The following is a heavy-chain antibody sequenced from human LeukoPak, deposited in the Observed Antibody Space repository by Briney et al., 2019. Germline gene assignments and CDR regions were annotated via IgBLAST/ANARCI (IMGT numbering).Heavy chain of an antibody. CDR2: INPNSGGT. CDR1: GYTFTGYY. Sequence: ASVKVSCKASGYTFTGYYMHWVRQARGQGLEWMGWINPNSGGTNYAQKFQGRVTMTRDTSISTAYMELSRLRSDDTAVYYCARECIAVAGSHYYYYYGMDVWGQGTTVTVSS. CDR3: ARECIAVAGSHYYYYYGMDV. D-gene: IGHD6-19*01. V-gene: IGHV1-2*02. J-gene: IGHJ6*02.